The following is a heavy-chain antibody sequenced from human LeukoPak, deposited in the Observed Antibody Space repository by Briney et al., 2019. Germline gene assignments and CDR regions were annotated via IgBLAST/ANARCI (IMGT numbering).Heavy chain of an antibody. V-gene: IGHV1-2*02. CDR1: GYTFTGYH. J-gene: IGHJ3*02. Sequence: ASVKVSCKASGYTFTGYHMHWVRQAPGQGLEWMGWINPNSGGTNYAQKFQGRVTMTRDTSISTAYMELSRLRSDDTAVYYCARVYYYGSGSHVDAFDIWGQGTMVTVSS. D-gene: IGHD3-10*01. CDR2: INPNSGGT. CDR3: ARVYYYGSGSHVDAFDI.